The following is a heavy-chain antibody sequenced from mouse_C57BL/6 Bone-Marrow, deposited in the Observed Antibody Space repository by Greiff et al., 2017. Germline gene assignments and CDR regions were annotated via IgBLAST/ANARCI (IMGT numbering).Heavy chain of an antibody. J-gene: IGHJ2*01. Sequence: VQRVESGAERARPGASVKQSCKASGYNCTSYGISWVKQSTGQGLEWIGEIYTRSGNTYYNEKFKGKATLTADKSSSTAYIELRSLTSEDSAVYFCARGPYGRDYWGQGTTLTVSS. CDR1: GYNCTSYG. D-gene: IGHD1-1*01. V-gene: IGHV1-81*01. CDR3: ARGPYGRDY. CDR2: IYTRSGNT.